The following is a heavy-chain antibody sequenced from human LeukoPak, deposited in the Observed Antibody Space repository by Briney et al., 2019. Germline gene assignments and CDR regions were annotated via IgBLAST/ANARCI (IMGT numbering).Heavy chain of an antibody. V-gene: IGHV3-7*01. CDR2: IKHDGSGK. CDR1: GFSFSGHW. J-gene: IGHJ4*02. Sequence: GGSLRLSCEASGFSFSGHWMGWVRQAPGKGLECVANIKHDGSGKEYVDSVKGRFTISRDNAKNSVYLEMSSLRAEDTAVYYCAKWRWRQSEYEDWGQGTLVTVSS. CDR3: AKWRWRQSEYED. D-gene: IGHD5-24*01.